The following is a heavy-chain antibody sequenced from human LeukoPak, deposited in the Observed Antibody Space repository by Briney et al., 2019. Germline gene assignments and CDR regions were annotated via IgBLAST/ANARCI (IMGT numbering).Heavy chain of an antibody. Sequence: SETLFLTCAVSGYSISSGYYWGWIRQPPGKGLEWIGSIYHSGSTYYNPSLKSRVTISVDTSKNQFSLKLSSVTAADTAVYYCARDQLLWFGELQMAYGMDVWGKGTTVTVSS. D-gene: IGHD3-10*01. J-gene: IGHJ6*04. CDR1: GYSISSGYY. CDR2: IYHSGST. CDR3: ARDQLLWFGELQMAYGMDV. V-gene: IGHV4-38-2*02.